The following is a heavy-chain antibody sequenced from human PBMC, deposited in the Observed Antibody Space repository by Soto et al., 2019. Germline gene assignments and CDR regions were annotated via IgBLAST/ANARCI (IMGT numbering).Heavy chain of an antibody. CDR3: ARIGGLELRYPMDV. D-gene: IGHD1-7*01. V-gene: IGHV4-59*01. J-gene: IGHJ6*04. Sequence: SVHLSLTCTVSFCSLSSNYWGCVRRPPGKGLEWIGYFYNSGSTDYNPSLKSRVIISIDTSKNQFSLKLSSVTAADTAVYYCARIGGLELRYPMDVWGKGTTVTVS. CDR1: FCSLSSNY. CDR2: FYNSGST.